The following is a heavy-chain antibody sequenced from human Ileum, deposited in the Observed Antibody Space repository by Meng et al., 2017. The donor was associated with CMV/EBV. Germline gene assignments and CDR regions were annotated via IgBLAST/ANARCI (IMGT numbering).Heavy chain of an antibody. J-gene: IGHJ4*02. CDR2: INAGNGDT. V-gene: IGHV1-18*01. CDR1: GYTFTNYA. D-gene: IGHD3-3*01. Sequence: QVQLVQSGAEVKKPGASVKVSCKASGYTFTNYAISWVRQAPGQGLEWMGWINAGNGDTRYSQKLQGRVTFTMDTSASTAYMDLSTLRSEDTALYYCARHWNGQGEAEKFDYWGQGTLVTVSS. CDR3: ARHWNGQGEAEKFDY.